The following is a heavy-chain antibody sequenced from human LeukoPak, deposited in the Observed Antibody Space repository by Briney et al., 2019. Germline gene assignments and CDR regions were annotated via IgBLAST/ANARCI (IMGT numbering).Heavy chain of an antibody. CDR1: GFTFNSYS. CDR2: ISSSSSYI. Sequence: GGSLRLSCAASGFTFNSYSMNWVRQAPGKGLEWVSSISSSSSYIYYADSVKGRFTISRDNAKNSLYLQMNSLRAEDTAVYYCASPLRIAVAGTFDYWGQGTLVTVSS. V-gene: IGHV3-21*01. J-gene: IGHJ4*02. D-gene: IGHD6-19*01. CDR3: ASPLRIAVAGTFDY.